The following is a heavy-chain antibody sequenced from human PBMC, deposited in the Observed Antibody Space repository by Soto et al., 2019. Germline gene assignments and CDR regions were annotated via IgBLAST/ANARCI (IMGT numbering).Heavy chain of an antibody. J-gene: IGHJ5*02. Sequence: PGGSLRLSCVGSGFTFSTNSMNWVRQAPGKGLERIAFISSSGSTITYADSAKGRFTISRENAKNSVYLQMNSLRDEDTSLFFCAKLSLLRVVDNWFDPWGQGTQVPVSS. CDR1: GFTFSTNS. D-gene: IGHD2-21*01. CDR3: AKLSLLRVVDNWFDP. CDR2: ISSSGSTI. V-gene: IGHV3-48*02.